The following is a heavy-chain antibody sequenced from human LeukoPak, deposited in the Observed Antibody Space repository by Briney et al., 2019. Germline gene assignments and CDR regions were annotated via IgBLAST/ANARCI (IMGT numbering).Heavy chain of an antibody. Sequence: PGGSLRLSCAASGFTFSSYAMSRVRQAPGKGLEWVSAISGSGGSTYYADSVKGRFTISRDNSKSTLYLQMNSLRAEDTAVYYCAKPMIAVAVHFDYWGQGTLVTVSS. CDR2: ISGSGGST. CDR3: AKPMIAVAVHFDY. J-gene: IGHJ4*02. CDR1: GFTFSSYA. V-gene: IGHV3-23*01. D-gene: IGHD6-19*01.